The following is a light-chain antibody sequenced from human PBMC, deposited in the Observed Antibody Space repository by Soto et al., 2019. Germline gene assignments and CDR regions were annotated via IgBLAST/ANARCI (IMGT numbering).Light chain of an antibody. V-gene: IGKV3-20*01. CDR2: GTS. J-gene: IGKJ2*01. CDR1: QYITYSY. Sequence: EIVLTQSPGTLSLSPGERATLSCRASQYITYSYLAWYQQRPGQAPRLLIYGTSSRATGSPDRFSGSGSGTDFTLTISRRDPEDFAVYYCQHYSTSPPLYTFGQGTKLEIK. CDR3: QHYSTSPPLYT.